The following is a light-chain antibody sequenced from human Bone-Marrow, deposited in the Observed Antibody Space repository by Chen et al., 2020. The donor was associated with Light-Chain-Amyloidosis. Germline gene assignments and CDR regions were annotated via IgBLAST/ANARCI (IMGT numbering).Light chain of an antibody. CDR1: SSNIGSNT. CDR3: ATWDDSLTGRV. J-gene: IGLJ3*02. CDR2: SDN. Sequence: QSVLTQPPSASGTPGQRVTISCSGSSSNIGSNTVDWFQQLPGTAPKLLIHSDNQRPSGVPDRFSGSKSDNSAALAIGGLQSEDEDDYYCATWDDSLTGRVFGGGTKLNVL. V-gene: IGLV1-44*01.